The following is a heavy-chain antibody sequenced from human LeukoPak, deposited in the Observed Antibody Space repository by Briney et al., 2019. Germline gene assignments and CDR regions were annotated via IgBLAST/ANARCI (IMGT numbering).Heavy chain of an antibody. CDR1: GGSISSSNW. V-gene: IGHV4-4*02. J-gene: IGHJ4*02. CDR3: ARVLSGLTFDY. Sequence: SGTLSLTCTVAGGSISSSNWWSWVRQSPGRGLEWIGEIFHSGSTNYNPSLKSRVTISVDKSKNQCSLRLSSVTAADTAVYYCARVLSGLTFDYWGQGSLVTVSS. CDR2: IFHSGST. D-gene: IGHD5-12*01.